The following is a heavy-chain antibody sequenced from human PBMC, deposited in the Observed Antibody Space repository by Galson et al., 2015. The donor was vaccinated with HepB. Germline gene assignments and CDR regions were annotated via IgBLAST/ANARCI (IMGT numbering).Heavy chain of an antibody. CDR1: GYTFTSYA. CDR3: ARVLALRGYGLGY. D-gene: IGHD5-12*01. CDR2: VNAGNGNT. V-gene: IGHV1-3*01. J-gene: IGHJ4*02. Sequence: SVKVSCKASGYTFTSYAMHWVRQAPGQRLEWMGWVNAGNGNTKYSQKFQGRVTITRDTSASTAYMELSSLRSEDTAVYYCARVLALRGYGLGYWGQGTLVTVSS.